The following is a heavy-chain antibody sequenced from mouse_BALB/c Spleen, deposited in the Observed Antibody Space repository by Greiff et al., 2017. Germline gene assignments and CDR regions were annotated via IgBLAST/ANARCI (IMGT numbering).Heavy chain of an antibody. Sequence: QVQLKQSGPGLVAPSQSLSITCTVSGFSLTSYGVHWVRQPPGKGLEWLGVIWAGGSTNYNSALMSRLSISKDNSKSQVFLKMNSLQTDDTAMYYCARLTGREVYYFDYWGQGTTLTVSS. D-gene: IGHD4-1*01. CDR1: GFSLTSYG. CDR2: IWAGGST. CDR3: ARLTGREVYYFDY. J-gene: IGHJ2*01. V-gene: IGHV2-9*02.